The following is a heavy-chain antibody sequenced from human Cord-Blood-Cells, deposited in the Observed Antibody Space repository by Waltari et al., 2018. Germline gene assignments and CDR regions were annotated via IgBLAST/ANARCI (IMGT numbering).Heavy chain of an antibody. CDR2: INPNSGGT. J-gene: IGHJ4*02. D-gene: IGHD6-6*01. Sequence: QVQLVQSGAEVKKPGASVKVSCKASGYTFTGYYMHWVRQAPGQGLEWMGRINPNSGGTNYAQKFQGRVTMTRDTSISTAYMELSRLGSDDTAVYYCAIHLIAARPHYFDYWGQGTLVTVSS. V-gene: IGHV1-2*06. CDR1: GYTFTGYY. CDR3: AIHLIAARPHYFDY.